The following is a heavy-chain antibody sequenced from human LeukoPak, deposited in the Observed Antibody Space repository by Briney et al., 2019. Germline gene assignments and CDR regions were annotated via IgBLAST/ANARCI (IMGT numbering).Heavy chain of an antibody. CDR3: ARDPATYSGSYG. CDR1: GYTFTGYY. V-gene: IGHV1-2*02. J-gene: IGHJ4*02. D-gene: IGHD1-26*01. Sequence: ASVKVSCKASGYTFTGYYMHWVRQAPGQGLEWMGWINPNSGGTNYAQKFQGRVTMTRDTSISTAYMELSRLRSDDTAVYYCARDPATYSGSYGWGQGTLVTVSS. CDR2: INPNSGGT.